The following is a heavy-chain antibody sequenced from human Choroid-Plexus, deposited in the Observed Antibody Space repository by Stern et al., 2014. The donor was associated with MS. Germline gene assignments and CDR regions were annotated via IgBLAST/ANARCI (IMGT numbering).Heavy chain of an antibody. CDR2: ISYDGSK. J-gene: IGHJ4*02. D-gene: IGHD2/OR15-2a*01. Sequence: QMQLVQSGGGVVQPGRPLRLSCAASVGMHWVRQAPGKGLEWVALISYDGSKDYADSVKGRFAISRDNSKNTLYLQMNSLRAEDTAVYYCAKDRQYLTFFFDFWGQGSLVTVSS. V-gene: IGHV3-30*18. CDR3: AKDRQYLTFFFDF. CDR1: VG.